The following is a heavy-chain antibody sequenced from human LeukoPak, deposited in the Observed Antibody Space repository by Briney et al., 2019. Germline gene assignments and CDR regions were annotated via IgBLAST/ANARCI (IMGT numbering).Heavy chain of an antibody. J-gene: IGHJ3*02. D-gene: IGHD1-26*01. Sequence: GSLRLSCAASGFTFNYYYMSWVRQAPGKGLEWVSIIYSGGSTFYADSVKGRFTISRDNSKNTLYLQMNSLRAEDTAVYYCARGGSYLSAFDIWGQGTMVTVSS. CDR1: GFTFNYYY. V-gene: IGHV3-53*01. CDR2: IYSGGST. CDR3: ARGGSYLSAFDI.